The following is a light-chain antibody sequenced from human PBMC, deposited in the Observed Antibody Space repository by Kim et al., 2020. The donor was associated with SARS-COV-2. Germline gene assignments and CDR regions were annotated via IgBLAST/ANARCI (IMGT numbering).Light chain of an antibody. CDR3: QQSYSTHS. Sequence: DIQMTQFPSSLSASVGDRVTITCRASQSISSYLNWYQQKPGKAPKLLIYAASSLQSGVPSRFSGSGSGTDFTLTISSLQPEDFATYYCQQSYSTHSFGQGTKLEI. V-gene: IGKV1-39*01. CDR1: QSISSY. J-gene: IGKJ2*03. CDR2: AAS.